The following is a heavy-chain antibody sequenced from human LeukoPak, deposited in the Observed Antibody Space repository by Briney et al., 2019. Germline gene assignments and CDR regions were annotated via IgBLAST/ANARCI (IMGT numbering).Heavy chain of an antibody. D-gene: IGHD1-14*01. CDR3: AKAPNRRYPRDY. V-gene: IGHV3-66*02. Sequence: TGGSLRLSCAASGFTVSRTYMSWVRQAPGKGLDWVSVLYSDGITFYADSVKGRFTVSRDNSKNTLYLQMNSLRAEDTAVYYCAKAPNRRYPRDYWGQGTLVTVSS. CDR1: GFTVSRTY. J-gene: IGHJ4*02. CDR2: LYSDGIT.